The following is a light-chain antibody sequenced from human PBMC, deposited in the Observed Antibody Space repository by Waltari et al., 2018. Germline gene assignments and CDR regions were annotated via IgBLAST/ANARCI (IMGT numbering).Light chain of an antibody. CDR3: YSTDSSGDFRI. CDR1: ALPKKY. V-gene: IGLV3-10*01. CDR2: EDR. Sequence: SYELTQSPSVSVSPGQTARITCSGNALPKKYAYWYQQKSGQAPVLVIYEDRKRPSGIPERFSGASSGPMATLTISGAQVEDEADYYCYSTDSSGDFRIFGGGTKLTVL. J-gene: IGLJ2*01.